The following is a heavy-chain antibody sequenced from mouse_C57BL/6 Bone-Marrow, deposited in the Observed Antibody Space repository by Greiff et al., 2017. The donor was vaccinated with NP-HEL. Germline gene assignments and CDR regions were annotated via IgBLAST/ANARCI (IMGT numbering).Heavy chain of an antibody. CDR1: GFNIKDDD. CDR3: TLWLRHAMDY. V-gene: IGHV14-4*01. D-gene: IGHD2-2*01. Sequence: VQLQQSGAELVRPGASVKLSCTASGFNIKDDDMHWVKQRPEQGLEWIGWIDPENGDTEYASKFQGKATITADTSSNTAYLQLSSLTSEDTAVYYCTLWLRHAMDYWGQGTSVTVSS. CDR2: IDPENGDT. J-gene: IGHJ4*01.